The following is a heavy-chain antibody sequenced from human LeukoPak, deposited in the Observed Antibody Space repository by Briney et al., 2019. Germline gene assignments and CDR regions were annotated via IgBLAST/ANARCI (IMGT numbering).Heavy chain of an antibody. CDR2: MYYTGAT. V-gene: IGHV4-59*11. Sequence: SETLSLTCTASSCFISGHYWSWLRQPPGKGLEWIAYMYYTGATHYSPSLESRATVSVDPSQNQFSLSLSSVTAADTAVYFCARGRLSGSSHFDHWGQGTLVIVSS. CDR1: SCFISGHY. J-gene: IGHJ4*02. CDR3: ARGRLSGSSHFDH. D-gene: IGHD6-13*01.